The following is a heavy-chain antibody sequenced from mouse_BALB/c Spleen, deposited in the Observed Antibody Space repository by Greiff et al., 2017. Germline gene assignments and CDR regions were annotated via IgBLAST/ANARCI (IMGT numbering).Heavy chain of an antibody. D-gene: IGHD2-2*01. J-gene: IGHJ4*01. CDR3: ARTGYYDAMDY. CDR2: IYPGSGST. CDR1: GYNFTSYW. V-gene: IGHV1-55*01. Sequence: QVQLQQPGAELVKPGTSVKLSCKACGYNFTSYWINWVKLRPGQGLEWIGDIYPGSGSTNYNEKFKSKATLTVDTSSSTAYMQLSSLASEDSALYYCARTGYYDAMDYWGQGTSVTVSS.